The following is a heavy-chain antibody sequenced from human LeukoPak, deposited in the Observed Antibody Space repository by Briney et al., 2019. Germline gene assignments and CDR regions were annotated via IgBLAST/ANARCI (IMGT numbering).Heavy chain of an antibody. Sequence: PGGSLRLSCAASRFTFSSYAMSWVRQAPGKGLEWVSVMSGSGNSTFYADSVKGRFTISRDNSKNTLYLQMNSLRVEDTAIYCCAKDQEYSYNAVRGFFDYWGQGTLVTVSS. V-gene: IGHV3-23*01. D-gene: IGHD5-18*01. J-gene: IGHJ4*02. CDR3: AKDQEYSYNAVRGFFDY. CDR2: MSGSGNST. CDR1: RFTFSSYA.